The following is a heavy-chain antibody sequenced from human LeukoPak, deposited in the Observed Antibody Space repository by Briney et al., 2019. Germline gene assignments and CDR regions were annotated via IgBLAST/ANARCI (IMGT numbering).Heavy chain of an antibody. CDR1: GFTFSDYS. D-gene: IGHD3-22*01. CDR2: ISRSSSTI. V-gene: IGHV3-11*04. J-gene: IGHJ3*02. CDR3: AKGYYDSSPPDAFDI. Sequence: GGSLRLSCAASGFTFSDYSMSWIRQAPGKGLEWVSSISRSSSTIYYADSVKGRFTISRDNAKNSLYLQMNSLRAEDTAVYYCAKGYYDSSPPDAFDIWGQGTMVTVSS.